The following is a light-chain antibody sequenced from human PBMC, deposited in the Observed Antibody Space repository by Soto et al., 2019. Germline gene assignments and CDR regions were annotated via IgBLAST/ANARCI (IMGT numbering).Light chain of an antibody. J-gene: IGKJ5*01. CDR3: QQRSNWPPIT. CDR1: HSVSNSY. Sequence: EIVLTQSPGTLSLSPGERATLSCRASHSVSNSYIAWYQQKPGQAPRLLIYDASNRATGIPARFSGSGSGTDFTLTISSLEPEDFAVYYCQQRSNWPPITFGQGTRLEIK. V-gene: IGKV3-11*01. CDR2: DAS.